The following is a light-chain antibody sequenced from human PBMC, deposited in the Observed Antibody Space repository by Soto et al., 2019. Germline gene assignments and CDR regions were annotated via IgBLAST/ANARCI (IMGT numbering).Light chain of an antibody. J-gene: IGKJ3*01. CDR2: AAS. Sequence: DIQLTQSPSFLSASVGDRVTITCRASQDVSRYLAWYQQKPGQAPNLLIYAASTLRSGVPSRFSGSGSETEVTLTISSLQPEDFATYYCQQLNSYVFAFGPGTKVDIK. CDR1: QDVSRY. V-gene: IGKV1-9*01. CDR3: QQLNSYVFA.